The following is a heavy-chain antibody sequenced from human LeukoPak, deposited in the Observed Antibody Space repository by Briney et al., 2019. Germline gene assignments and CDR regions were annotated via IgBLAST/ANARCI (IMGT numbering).Heavy chain of an antibody. CDR1: GYTFTSYG. D-gene: IGHD2-2*01. V-gene: IGHV1-18*04. Sequence: ASVKVSCKASGYTFTSYGISWVRQAPGQRVEWMGWISAYNGNTNYAQKLQGRVTLTTDTFTRTDYMELRRLRSDDTAVYYCERDALPYCSSTSCRDDAFDIWGQGPMVTVSS. CDR2: ISAYNGNT. CDR3: ERDALPYCSSTSCRDDAFDI. J-gene: IGHJ3*02.